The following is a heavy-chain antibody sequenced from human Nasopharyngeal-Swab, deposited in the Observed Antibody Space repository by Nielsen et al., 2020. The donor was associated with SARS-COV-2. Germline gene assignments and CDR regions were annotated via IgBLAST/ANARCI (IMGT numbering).Heavy chain of an antibody. V-gene: IGHV3-48*03. D-gene: IGHD3-22*01. Sequence: GESLKISCAASGFTISNYGMNWVRQAPGKGLEWVSHMSSSGGTIYYADSVKGRFTISRDNAKNSIYLQMNSLRAEDTAVYYCRGWLATFGIWGQGTLVTVSS. CDR1: GFTISNYG. CDR3: RGWLATFGI. J-gene: IGHJ3*02. CDR2: MSSSGGTI.